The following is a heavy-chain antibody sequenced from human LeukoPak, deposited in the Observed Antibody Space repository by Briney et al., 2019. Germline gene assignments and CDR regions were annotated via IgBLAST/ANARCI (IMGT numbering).Heavy chain of an antibody. V-gene: IGHV1-46*01. CDR1: GYTFTNSF. CDR3: ARDNGGNSFDY. CDR2: INPSGGSP. Sequence: ASVKVSCKASGYTFTNSFMHWVRQAPGQGLEWMGIINPSGGSPSCAQKFQGRVTMTRDTSTSTVYMELSSLRSEDTAVYYCARDNGGNSFDYWGQGTLVTVSS. J-gene: IGHJ4*02. D-gene: IGHD4-23*01.